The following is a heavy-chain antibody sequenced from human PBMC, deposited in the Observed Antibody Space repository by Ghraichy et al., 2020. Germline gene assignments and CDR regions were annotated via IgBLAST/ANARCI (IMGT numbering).Heavy chain of an antibody. Sequence: LSLTCAASGFTFSSYGMHWVRQAPGKGLEWVAVIWYDGSNKYYADSVKGRFTISRDNSKNTLYLQMNSLRAEDTAVYYCARDRGIAVAGKGYYGMDFWGQGTTVTVS. CDR1: GFTFSSYG. V-gene: IGHV3-33*01. J-gene: IGHJ6*02. CDR3: ARDRGIAVAGKGYYGMDF. CDR2: IWYDGSNK. D-gene: IGHD6-19*01.